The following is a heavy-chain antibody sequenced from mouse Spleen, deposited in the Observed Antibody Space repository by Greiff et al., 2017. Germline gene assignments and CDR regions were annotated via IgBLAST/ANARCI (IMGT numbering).Heavy chain of an antibody. CDR3: ARHGDYYGSSFHWYFDV. D-gene: IGHD1-1*01. V-gene: IGHV5-6-2*01. CDR1: GFTFSSYY. J-gene: IGHJ1*01. Sequence: EVMLVESGGGLVKLGGSLKLSCAASGFTFSSYYMSWVRQTPEKRLELVAAINSNGGSTYYPDTVKGRFTISRDNAKNTLYLQMSSLKSEDTALYYCARHGDYYGSSFHWYFDVWGAGTTVTVSS. CDR2: INSNGGST.